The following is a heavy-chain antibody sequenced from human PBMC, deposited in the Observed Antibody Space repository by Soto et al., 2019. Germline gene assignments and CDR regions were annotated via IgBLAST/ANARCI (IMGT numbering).Heavy chain of an antibody. D-gene: IGHD3-3*02. Sequence: GSLRLSGAVSVFTFRSNLMGWVRQAAGEGLEWVSFVYSVGSTYYADSLKARFTISRDSSTNTLSLHMNSLRAEDRAVYYFGSRILVSDAIDIWGQGTLVTVSS. V-gene: IGHV3-53*01. J-gene: IGHJ3*02. CDR2: VYSVGST. CDR3: GSRILVSDAIDI. CDR1: VFTFRSNL.